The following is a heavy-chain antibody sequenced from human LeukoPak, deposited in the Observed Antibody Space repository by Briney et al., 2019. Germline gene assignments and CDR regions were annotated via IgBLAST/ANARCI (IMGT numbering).Heavy chain of an antibody. CDR1: GFTFSGFG. V-gene: IGHV3-23*01. CDR3: ARGNPRYSSAI. Sequence: GGSLRLSCRASGFTFSGFGMSWVRQTPGKGLEWVSAMTGSGGRTYYADSVKGRFTISRDNSENTLYLQINSLRAEDTAVYHCARGNPRYSSAIWGQGTMVTVSS. J-gene: IGHJ3*02. D-gene: IGHD6-25*01. CDR2: MTGSGGRT.